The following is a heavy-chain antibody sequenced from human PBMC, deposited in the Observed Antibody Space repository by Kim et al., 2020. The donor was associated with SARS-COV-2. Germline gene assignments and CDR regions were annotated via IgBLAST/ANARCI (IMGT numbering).Heavy chain of an antibody. D-gene: IGHD4-4*01. Sequence: GGSLRLFCAASGFTFSGSAMHWVRQASGKGLEWVGRIRSKANSYATAYAASVKGRFTISRDDSKNTAYLQMNSLKTEDTAVYYCTSGYSNYSPDYWGQGTLVTVSS. CDR1: GFTFSGSA. CDR3: TSGYSNYSPDY. CDR2: IRSKANSYAT. J-gene: IGHJ4*02. V-gene: IGHV3-73*01.